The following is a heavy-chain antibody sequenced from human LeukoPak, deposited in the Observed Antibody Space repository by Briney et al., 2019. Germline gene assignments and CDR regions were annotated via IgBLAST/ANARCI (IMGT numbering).Heavy chain of an antibody. CDR2: ISGSGGST. CDR3: AKSRDIYYFDY. Sequence: GGSLRLSCAASGFTFSTYAMHWVRQAPGKGLEWVSAISGSGGSTYYADSVKGRFTISRDNSKNTLYLQMNSLRAEDTAVYYCAKSRDIYYFDYWGQGTLVTVSS. J-gene: IGHJ4*02. CDR1: GFTFSTYA. V-gene: IGHV3-23*01.